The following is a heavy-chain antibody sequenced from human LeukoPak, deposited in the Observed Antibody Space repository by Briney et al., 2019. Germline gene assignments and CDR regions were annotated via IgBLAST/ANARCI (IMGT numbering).Heavy chain of an antibody. Sequence: GGSLRLSCAASGFTFSSYAMHWVRQAPGKGLEWVAVISYDGSNKYYADSVKGRFTISRDNSKNTLYLQMNSLRAEDTAVYYCANIGAFGGMIVAGGYWGQGTLVTVSS. V-gene: IGHV3-30*04. J-gene: IGHJ4*02. CDR2: ISYDGSNK. CDR3: ANIGAFGGMIVAGGY. CDR1: GFTFSSYA. D-gene: IGHD3-22*01.